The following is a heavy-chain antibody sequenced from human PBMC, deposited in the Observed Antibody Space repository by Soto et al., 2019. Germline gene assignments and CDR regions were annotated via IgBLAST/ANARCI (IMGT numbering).Heavy chain of an antibody. CDR3: GRGAGTSKIYAMGMDV. V-gene: IGHV1-3*01. Sequence: QAQLVQSGPEVQKPGASMKVSCKASAFNLRSYSIHWVRQAPGQRLEWRGQGNGDSGKPRYSHRFEGRVTFKRDTDASTATLELHSLRPEDTAVYYWGRGAGTSKIYAMGMDVWGQGTAVSVSS. CDR1: AFNLRSYS. J-gene: IGHJ6*02. D-gene: IGHD2-2*01. CDR2: GNGDSGKP.